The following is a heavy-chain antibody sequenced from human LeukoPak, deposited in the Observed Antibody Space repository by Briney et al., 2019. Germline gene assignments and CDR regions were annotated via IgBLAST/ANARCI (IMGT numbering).Heavy chain of an antibody. CDR2: ISTYNGNT. J-gene: IGHJ6*02. CDR1: GYTFTTYA. CDR3: AKGSYDSSGYFYYQYGMDV. D-gene: IGHD3-22*01. V-gene: IGHV1-18*01. Sequence: ASVKVSCKASGYTFTTYAIHWVRQAPGQGLEWMGWISTYNGNTKYSQKLQGRVTLTTDTSTRTAYMELRSLRYDDTAVYYCAKGSYDSSGYFYYQYGMDVWGQGTTVTVSS.